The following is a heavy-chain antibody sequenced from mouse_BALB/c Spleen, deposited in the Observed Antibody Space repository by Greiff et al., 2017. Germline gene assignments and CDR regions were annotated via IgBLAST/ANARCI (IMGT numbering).Heavy chain of an antibody. CDR2: IDPENGDT. V-gene: IGHV14-4*02. D-gene: IGHD2-1*01. CDR3: NADYGNYVGAY. CDR1: GFNINDYY. J-gene: IGHJ3*01. Sequence: VQLQQSGAELVRSGASVKLSCTASGFNINDYYMHWVKQRPEQGLEWIGWIDPENGDTEYAPKFQGKATMTADTSSNTAYLQLSSLTSEDTAVYYCNADYGNYVGAYWGQGTLVTVSA.